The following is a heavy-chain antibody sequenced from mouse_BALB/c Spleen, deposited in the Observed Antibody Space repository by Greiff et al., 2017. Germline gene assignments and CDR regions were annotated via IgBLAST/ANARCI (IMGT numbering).Heavy chain of an antibody. Sequence: VMLVESGPGLVAPSQSLSITCTVSGFSLTSYGVHWVRQPPGKGLEWLGVIWAGGSTNYNSALMSRLSISKDNSKSQVFLKMNSLQTDDTAMYYCAREGLRLYYYAMDYWGQGTSVTVSS. J-gene: IGHJ4*01. CDR3: AREGLRLYYYAMDY. D-gene: IGHD2-2*01. CDR1: GFSLTSYG. CDR2: IWAGGST. V-gene: IGHV2-9*02.